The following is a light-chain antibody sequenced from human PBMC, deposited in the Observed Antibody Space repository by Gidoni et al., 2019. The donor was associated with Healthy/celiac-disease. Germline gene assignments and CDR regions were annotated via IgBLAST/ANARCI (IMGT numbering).Light chain of an antibody. CDR3: QQYNSSWT. V-gene: IGKV1-5*03. Sequence: DIQMTQSPSTLSASVGDRVTITCRASQSISSWLAWYQQKPGTAPKLLIYKASSLESVVPSRFSASGSGTEFTLTISSLQPDYFATYYCQQYNSSWTFGQGTKVEIK. J-gene: IGKJ1*01. CDR1: QSISSW. CDR2: KAS.